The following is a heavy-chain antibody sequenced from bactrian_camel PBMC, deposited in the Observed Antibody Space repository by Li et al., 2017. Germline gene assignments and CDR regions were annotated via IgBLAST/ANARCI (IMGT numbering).Heavy chain of an antibody. CDR1: GFAGSNLY. J-gene: IGHJ6*01. Sequence: HVQLVESGGGSVQAGESLRLSCVASGFAGSNLYMAWFRQAPGKEREGVAAIDNAGSATYTYAVQGRFTISRDNAKNTLYLQMNSLKPEDTAMYYCAADLRGYSDYKSVPAFAYWGEGTQVTVS. V-gene: IGHV3S53*01. D-gene: IGHD4*01. CDR2: IDNAGSA. CDR3: AADLRGYSDYKSVPAFAY.